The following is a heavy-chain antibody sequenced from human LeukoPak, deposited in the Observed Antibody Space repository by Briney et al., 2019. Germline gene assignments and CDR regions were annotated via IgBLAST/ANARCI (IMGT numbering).Heavy chain of an antibody. CDR3: ARDRGRGYYYYGMDV. Sequence: SETLSLTCTVSGGSISSGGYYWSWIRQPPGKGLEWIGYIYYSGSTNYNPSLKSRVTISVDTSKNQFSLKLSSVTAADTAVYYCARDRGRGYYYYGMDVWGQGTTVTVSS. CDR1: GGSISSGGYY. CDR2: IYYSGST. J-gene: IGHJ6*02. V-gene: IGHV4-61*08.